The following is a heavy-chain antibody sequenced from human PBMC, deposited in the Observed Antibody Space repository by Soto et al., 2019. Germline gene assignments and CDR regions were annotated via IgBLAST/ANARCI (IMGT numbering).Heavy chain of an antibody. CDR1: GGSISSYY. Sequence: SETLSLTCTVSGGSISSYYWSWIRQPPGKGLEWIGYFYYSGSANYNPSLKSRVTISVDTSKNQFSLKLSSVTAADTAVYYCARGGWKLFDYWGQGTLVTVSS. V-gene: IGHV4-59*01. CDR3: ARGGWKLFDY. J-gene: IGHJ4*02. CDR2: FYYSGSA. D-gene: IGHD6-19*01.